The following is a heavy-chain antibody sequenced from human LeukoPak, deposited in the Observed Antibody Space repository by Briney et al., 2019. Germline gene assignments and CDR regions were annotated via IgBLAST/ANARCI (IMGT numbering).Heavy chain of an antibody. J-gene: IGHJ4*02. CDR1: GFTFSNYG. Sequence: GGSLRLSCAASGFTFSNYGMHWRRQAPGKWLEWVAFTRYDGRNEYYADSVKGRFTISRDNSKNTLYLQMNSLRVEDTAMYYCAKVEDGYSLNYWGQGTLVTVSS. CDR3: AKVEDGYSLNY. V-gene: IGHV3-30*02. D-gene: IGHD5-24*01. CDR2: TRYDGRNE.